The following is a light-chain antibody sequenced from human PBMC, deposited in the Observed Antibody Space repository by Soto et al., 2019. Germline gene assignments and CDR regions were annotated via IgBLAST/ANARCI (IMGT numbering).Light chain of an antibody. V-gene: IGKV1-5*03. J-gene: IGKJ1*01. CDR3: QQYINRWT. Sequence: MSRSPPTLSETVGDRVTITCRASQSISTWLAWYQQKPGKAPKLLIYKASSLESGVPSRFSGSGSGTEFTLTISSLQPDDFATYYCQQYINRWTFGQGSKVDNK. CDR2: KAS. CDR1: QSISTW.